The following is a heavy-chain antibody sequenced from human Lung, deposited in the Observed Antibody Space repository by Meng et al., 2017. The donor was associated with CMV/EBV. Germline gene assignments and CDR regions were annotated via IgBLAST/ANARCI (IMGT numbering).Heavy chain of an antibody. J-gene: IGHJ4*02. CDR2: IKQDGSEK. CDR1: GFTFSGYW. CDR3: ARERFSSSWYEGRDFDY. V-gene: IGHV3-7*01. Sequence: GEXXKISCAASGFTFSGYWMGWVRQAPGKGLEWVANIKQDGSEKYYVDSVKGRFTISRDNAKNSLYLQMNSLRAEDTAVYYCARERFSSSWYEGRDFDYWGQGALVTVSS. D-gene: IGHD6-13*01.